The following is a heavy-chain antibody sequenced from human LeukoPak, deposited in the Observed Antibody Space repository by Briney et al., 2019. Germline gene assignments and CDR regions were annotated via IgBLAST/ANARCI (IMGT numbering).Heavy chain of an antibody. D-gene: IGHD3-3*01. CDR3: ARDITIFGVIINFDY. CDR2: IGLSGSKI. CDR1: EFTFGGYN. V-gene: IGHV3-48*01. Sequence: GGSLRLSCAASEFTFGGYNMNWIRQAPGKGLEWVSYIGLSGSKIDYADSVKGRFTISRDNAKNSLYLQMNSLRAEDTAVYYCARDITIFGVIINFDYWGRGTLVTVSS. J-gene: IGHJ4*02.